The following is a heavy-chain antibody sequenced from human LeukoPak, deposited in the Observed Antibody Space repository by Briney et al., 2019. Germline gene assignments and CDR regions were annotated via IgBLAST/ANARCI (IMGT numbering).Heavy chain of an antibody. D-gene: IGHD2-15*01. CDR3: ARDPSGYGMDV. CDR2: IYYSGST. J-gene: IGHJ6*02. Sequence: SETLSLTCTVSGGSISSYYWSWIRQPPGKGLEWIGYIYYSGSTNYNPSLKSRVTISVATSKNQFSLKLSSVTAADTAVYYCARDPSGYGMDVWGQGTTVTVSS. V-gene: IGHV4-59*01. CDR1: GGSISSYY.